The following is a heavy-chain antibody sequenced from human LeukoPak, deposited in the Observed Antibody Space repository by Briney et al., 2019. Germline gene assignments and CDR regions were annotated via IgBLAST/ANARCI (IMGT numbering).Heavy chain of an antibody. V-gene: IGHV4-59*08. CDR3: ARLPYYYGSGSPGWFDP. CDR2: IYYSGST. Sequence: SETLSLTCTVSGGSISSYYWSWIRQPPGKGLERIGYIYYSGSTNYNPSLKSRVTISVDTSKNQFSLKLSSVTAADTAVYYCARLPYYYGSGSPGWFDPWGQGTLVTVSS. D-gene: IGHD3-10*01. J-gene: IGHJ5*02. CDR1: GGSISSYY.